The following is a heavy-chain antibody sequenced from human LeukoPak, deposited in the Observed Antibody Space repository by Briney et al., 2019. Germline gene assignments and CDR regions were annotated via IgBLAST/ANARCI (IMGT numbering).Heavy chain of an antibody. CDR1: GYTFTGYY. J-gene: IGHJ3*01. CDR2: INPNSGGT. Sequence: AAVKVSCKASGYTFTGYYMHWVRQAPGQGLEWMGWINPNSGGTNYAQKFQGRVTMTRDTSISTAYMELSRLRSDDTAVYYCARERLIVGATGAFDLWGQGTMVTVSS. CDR3: ARERLIVGATGAFDL. D-gene: IGHD1-26*01. V-gene: IGHV1-2*02.